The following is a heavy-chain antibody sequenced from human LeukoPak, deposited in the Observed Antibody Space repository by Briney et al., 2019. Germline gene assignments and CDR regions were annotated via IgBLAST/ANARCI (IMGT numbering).Heavy chain of an antibody. Sequence: PSETLSLTCTVSGGSISSYYWSWLRQPPGKALEWIGDIFYSGSTYYIPSLTSRVTISLDTSRNQFSLKLNPVSAADTAVYYCAKSNGYGLIDIWGQGTMVTVSS. D-gene: IGHD3-22*01. CDR1: GGSISSYY. J-gene: IGHJ3*02. CDR2: IFYSGST. V-gene: IGHV4-59*12. CDR3: AKSNGYGLIDI.